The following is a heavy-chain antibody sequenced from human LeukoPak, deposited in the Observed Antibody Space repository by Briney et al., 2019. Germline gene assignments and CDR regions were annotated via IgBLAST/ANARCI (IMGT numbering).Heavy chain of an antibody. V-gene: IGHV3-7*01. D-gene: IGHD6-13*01. J-gene: IGHJ4*02. CDR2: IKQDGSEK. CDR1: GFTFSSYA. CDR3: ARVYSTSWYDWDY. Sequence: PGGSLRLSCAASGFTFSSYAMSWVRQAPGKGLEWVANIKQDGSEKYYVDSVKGRFTISRDNAKNSLYLHMNSLRADDTAVYYCARVYSTSWYDWDYWGQGTLVTVSS.